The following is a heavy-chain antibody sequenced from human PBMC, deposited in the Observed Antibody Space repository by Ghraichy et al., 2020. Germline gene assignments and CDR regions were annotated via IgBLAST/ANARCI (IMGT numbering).Heavy chain of an antibody. D-gene: IGHD3-22*01. V-gene: IGHV1-69*04. CDR3: AIYYYDSSGYAEPFDY. Sequence: SVKVSCKASGGTFSSYAISWVRQAPGQGLEWMGRIIPILGIANYAQKFQGRVTITADKSTSTAYMELSSLRSEDTAVYYCAIYYYDSSGYAEPFDYWGQGTLVTVSS. J-gene: IGHJ4*02. CDR1: GGTFSSYA. CDR2: IIPILGIA.